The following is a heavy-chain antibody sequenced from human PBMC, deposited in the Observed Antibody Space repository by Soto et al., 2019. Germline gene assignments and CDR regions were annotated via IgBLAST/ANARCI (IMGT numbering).Heavy chain of an antibody. V-gene: IGHV1-69*13. CDR2: IIPIFGTA. CDR3: ARGRDGYNYDALDAFDI. Sequence: SVKVSCKASGGTFSSYAISWVRQAPGQGLEWMGGIIPIFGTANYAQKFQGRVTITADESTSTAYMELSSLRSEDTAVYYCARGRDGYNYDALDAFDIWGQGTMVTVSS. J-gene: IGHJ3*02. D-gene: IGHD5-12*01. CDR1: GGTFSSYA.